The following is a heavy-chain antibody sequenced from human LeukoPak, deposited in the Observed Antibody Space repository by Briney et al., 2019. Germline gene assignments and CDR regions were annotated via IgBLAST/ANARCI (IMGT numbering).Heavy chain of an antibody. Sequence: ASVTVSCKASGGTFIIYAISRVRQAPGQGLEWMGGIIPIFGTANYAQKFQGRVTITTDESTSTAYMKLSSLRSEDTAVYYCARNEYYYGSGRGYYYYMDVWGKGTTVTVS. J-gene: IGHJ6*03. D-gene: IGHD3-10*01. V-gene: IGHV1-69*05. CDR3: ARNEYYYGSGRGYYYYMDV. CDR1: GGTFIIYA. CDR2: IIPIFGTA.